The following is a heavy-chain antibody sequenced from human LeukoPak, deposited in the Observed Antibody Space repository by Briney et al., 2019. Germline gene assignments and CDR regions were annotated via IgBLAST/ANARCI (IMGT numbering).Heavy chain of an antibody. CDR2: INHSGST. Sequence: SETLSLTCAVYGGSFSGYYWSWIRQPPGKGLEWIGEINHSGSTNYNPSLKSRVTISVYTSKNQFSLKLSSVTAADTAVYYCARGHVLMTTVVTNRTYYFDYWGQGTLVTVSS. D-gene: IGHD4-23*01. J-gene: IGHJ4*02. CDR1: GGSFSGYY. CDR3: ARGHVLMTTVVTNRTYYFDY. V-gene: IGHV4-34*01.